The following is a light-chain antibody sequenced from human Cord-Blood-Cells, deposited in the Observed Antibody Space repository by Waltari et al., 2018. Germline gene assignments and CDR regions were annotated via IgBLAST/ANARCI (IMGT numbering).Light chain of an antibody. J-gene: IGKJ5*01. V-gene: IGKV3-15*01. CDR2: GAS. CDR1: QRVSSN. CDR3: QQYNNWPIT. Sequence: EIVMTQSPATLSVCPGERATLSCRASQRVSSNLAWYQQKPGQAPRLLIYGASTRATGIPARFSGSGSGTEFTLTISSLQSEDFAVYYCQQYNNWPITFGQGTRLEIK.